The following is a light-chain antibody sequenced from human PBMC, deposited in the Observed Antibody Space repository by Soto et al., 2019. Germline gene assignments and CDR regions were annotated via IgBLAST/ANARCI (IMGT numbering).Light chain of an antibody. V-gene: IGKV3-15*01. CDR3: QQYNNWPST. J-gene: IGKJ2*01. CDR2: RAS. Sequence: EVVMTQSPATLSVSPGERATLSCRASQSVSSNFAWYQQKPGQAPRLLIFRASTRATGIPARFSGSGSGTEFTLTISSLQSEDFAVYYCQQYNNWPSTFGQGTKLEIK. CDR1: QSVSSN.